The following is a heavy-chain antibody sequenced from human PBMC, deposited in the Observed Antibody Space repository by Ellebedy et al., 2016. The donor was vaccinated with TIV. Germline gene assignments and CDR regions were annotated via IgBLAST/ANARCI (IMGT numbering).Heavy chain of an antibody. D-gene: IGHD6-19*01. Sequence: SGPTLVKPTETLTLTCTVSGFLLSNLRLGVTWIRQPPGKALEWLAHIFSNDEKSYSTALKSRLTISKDTSKSQVVLTMTNMDPVDTATYYCGRMERWLDIDYWGQGRLVTVSS. CDR1: GFLLSNLRLG. CDR2: IFSNDEK. V-gene: IGHV2-26*01. CDR3: GRMERWLDIDY. J-gene: IGHJ4*02.